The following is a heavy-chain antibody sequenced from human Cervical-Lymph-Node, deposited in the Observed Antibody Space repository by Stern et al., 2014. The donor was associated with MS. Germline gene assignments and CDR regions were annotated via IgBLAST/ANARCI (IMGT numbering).Heavy chain of an antibody. CDR2: IYFSGIT. CDR1: GGSISSGGYY. V-gene: IGHV4-31*03. CDR3: ARSGGYSFDP. D-gene: IGHD5-18*01. J-gene: IGHJ5*02. Sequence: VQLLESGPGLVKPSQTLSLSCSVSGGSISSGGYYWSWMRQPPGKGLEWIGYIYFSGITYYNPSLKSRITISVDRSKNQFSLNLSSVTAADTAVYYCARSGGYSFDPWGQGTLVTVSS.